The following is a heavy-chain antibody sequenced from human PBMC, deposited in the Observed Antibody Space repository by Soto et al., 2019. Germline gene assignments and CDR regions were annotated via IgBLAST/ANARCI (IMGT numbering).Heavy chain of an antibody. CDR2: IKYDGSEK. CDR3: ARVLSAFDYFDY. Sequence: EVQLVESGGGLVQPGGSLRLACVASGLTFSRNWMTWVRQAPGKGLEWVATIKYDGSEKSYVDSVKGRFTISRDNAKNSLSLQMNSLRAEDTAVYYCARVLSAFDYFDYWGQVTLVTVSS. V-gene: IGHV3-7*05. J-gene: IGHJ4*02. D-gene: IGHD3-3*02. CDR1: GLTFSRNW.